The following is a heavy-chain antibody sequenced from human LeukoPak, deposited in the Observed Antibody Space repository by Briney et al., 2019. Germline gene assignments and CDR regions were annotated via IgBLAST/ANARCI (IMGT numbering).Heavy chain of an antibody. J-gene: IGHJ5*02. CDR3: AREGGYCSSTSCPSGGMGFDP. CDR1: GGSISSGGYS. CDR2: IYHSGST. V-gene: IGHV4-30-2*01. Sequence: SETLSLTCAVSGGSISSGGYSWSWIRQPPGKGLEWIGYIYHSGSTYYNPSLKSRVTISVDKSKNQFSLKLSSVTAADTAVYYCAREGGYCSSTSCPSGGMGFDPWGQGTLVTVSS. D-gene: IGHD2-2*01.